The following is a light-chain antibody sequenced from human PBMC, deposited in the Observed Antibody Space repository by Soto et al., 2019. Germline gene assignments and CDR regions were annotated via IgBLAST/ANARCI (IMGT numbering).Light chain of an antibody. V-gene: IGKV3D-15*01. J-gene: IGKJ5*01. CDR1: QSVHTF. CDR2: GAS. CDR3: QQYNNWPPIT. Sequence: EIVLTQSPDTLSLSPGEVSSLSCRASQSVHTFLAWYQQTPGQAPRLLIYGASTRATGVPARFSGSGSGTEFTLTIRSLQSEDFAVYYCQQYNNWPPITFGQGKRLEIK.